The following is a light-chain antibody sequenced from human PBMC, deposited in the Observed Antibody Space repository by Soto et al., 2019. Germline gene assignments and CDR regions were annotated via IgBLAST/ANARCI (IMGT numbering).Light chain of an antibody. J-gene: IGKJ1*01. CDR3: QQYNNWPPKT. CDR1: QSVSSN. Sequence: EIVLTQSPGTLSLSPGERATLSCRASQSVSSNLAWYQQKPGQAPRLLIYGASTRATGIPARFSGSGSGIEFTLTISSLQSEEFAVYYCQQYNNWPPKTFGQGTKVEIK. V-gene: IGKV3-15*01. CDR2: GAS.